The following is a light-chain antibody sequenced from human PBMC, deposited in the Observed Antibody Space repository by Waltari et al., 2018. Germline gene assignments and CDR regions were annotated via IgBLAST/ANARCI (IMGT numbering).Light chain of an antibody. CDR2: DNR. CDR1: SPHIGAVYD. Sequence: QSVLTQPPSVSGAPGQRVTISCTGSSPHIGAVYDVHWYQPLPGTAPKLLIYDNRRRPSGVPDRFSGSKSGTSASLAITGLQAEDEADYYCQSYDSSLSGVVFGGGTKLTVL. V-gene: IGLV1-40*01. CDR3: QSYDSSLSGVV. J-gene: IGLJ3*02.